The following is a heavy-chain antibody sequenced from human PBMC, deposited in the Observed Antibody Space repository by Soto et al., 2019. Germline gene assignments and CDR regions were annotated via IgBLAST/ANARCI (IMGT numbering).Heavy chain of an antibody. J-gene: IGHJ4*02. V-gene: IGHV1-2*02. Sequence: ASVKVSCKASGYTFTGYYMHWVRQAPGQGLEWMGWINPNSGGTNYAQKFQGRVTMTRDTSISTAYMELSRLRSDDTAVYYCARYYCSSISCYFDYWGQGTLVTVAS. D-gene: IGHD2-2*01. CDR3: ARYYCSSISCYFDY. CDR1: GYTFTGYY. CDR2: INPNSGGT.